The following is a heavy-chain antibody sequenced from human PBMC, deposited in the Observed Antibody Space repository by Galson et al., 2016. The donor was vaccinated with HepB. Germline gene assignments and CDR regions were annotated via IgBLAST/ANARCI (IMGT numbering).Heavy chain of an antibody. V-gene: IGHV3-30*04. Sequence: SLRLSCAASGFSFSSSAMHWVRQAPGKGLEWVAVISYHGSNEYYVDSVKGRFTISRDNSENTLYLQMNSLRVEDTAMYYCARDGYYYGTGSYGAATYWGQGTPVTVSS. D-gene: IGHD3-10*01. J-gene: IGHJ4*02. CDR2: ISYHGSNE. CDR1: GFSFSSSA. CDR3: ARDGYYYGTGSYGAATY.